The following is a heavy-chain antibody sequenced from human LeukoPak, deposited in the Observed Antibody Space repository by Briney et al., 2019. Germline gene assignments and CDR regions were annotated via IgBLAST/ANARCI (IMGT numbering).Heavy chain of an antibody. V-gene: IGHV3-7*01. CDR2: IKQDGSEK. Sequence: GGSLRLSCAASGFTFSSYWMSWVRQAPGKGLEWVANIKQDGSEKYYVDSVKGRFTISRDNAKNSLYLPMNSLRAEDTAVYYCARESATGSGEADYWGQGTLVTVSS. CDR3: ARESATGSGEADY. D-gene: IGHD3-10*01. CDR1: GFTFSSYW. J-gene: IGHJ4*02.